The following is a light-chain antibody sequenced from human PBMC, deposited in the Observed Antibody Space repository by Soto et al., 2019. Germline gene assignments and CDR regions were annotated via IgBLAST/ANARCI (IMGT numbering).Light chain of an antibody. Sequence: QSVLIQPPSASGTPGQRVTISCSGSSSNIGTNIVNWYQQIPGTAPKLLIYGNVNRPSGVPDRFSGSKSGTSASLAITGLQAEDEADYYCQSYDSSLSGGVFGTGTKLTVL. CDR1: SSNIGTNI. J-gene: IGLJ1*01. V-gene: IGLV1-40*01. CDR2: GNV. CDR3: QSYDSSLSGGV.